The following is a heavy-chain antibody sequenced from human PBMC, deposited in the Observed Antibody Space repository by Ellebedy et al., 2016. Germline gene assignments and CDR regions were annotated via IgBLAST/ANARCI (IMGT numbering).Heavy chain of an antibody. V-gene: IGHV3-23*01. Sequence: GESLKISXAASGFTFSSYAMSWVRQAPGKGLEWVSTISGDGDDTHFADSVKGRFTISRDNSKHTVYLQMNSLRAEDTAVYYCRQGHYADYWGQGTLVTVSS. J-gene: IGHJ4*02. CDR3: RQGHYADY. CDR2: ISGDGDDT. CDR1: GFTFSSYA.